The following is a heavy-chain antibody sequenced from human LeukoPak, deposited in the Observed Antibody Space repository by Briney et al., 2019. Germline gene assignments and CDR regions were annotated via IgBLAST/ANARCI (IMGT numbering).Heavy chain of an antibody. CDR2: ISSSSSYI. D-gene: IGHD1-26*01. V-gene: IGHV3-21*01. Sequence: GSLRLSCAASGFTFSSYSMNWVRQAPGKGLEWVSSISSSSSYIYYADSVKGRFTISRDNAKNSLYLQMNSLRAEDTAVYYCARDNYSGSSRDIWGQGTMVTVSS. CDR1: GFTFSSYS. J-gene: IGHJ3*02. CDR3: ARDNYSGSSRDI.